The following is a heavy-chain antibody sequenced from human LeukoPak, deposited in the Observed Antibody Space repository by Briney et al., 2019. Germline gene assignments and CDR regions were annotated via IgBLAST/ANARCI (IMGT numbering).Heavy chain of an antibody. CDR3: ARAYSENAYVVNYFDH. CDR2: MFYSGST. Sequence: PSQTLSLTCTVSGGTISSGGHYWSWIRQHPGKGLEWIGYMFYSGSTYYNPSLKSRVTISVDTSKNHFTLKLTSVTAADTAVYYCARAYSENAYVVNYFDHWGQETGVSVSS. J-gene: IGHJ4*02. D-gene: IGHD5-12*01. V-gene: IGHV4-31*03. CDR1: GGTISSGGHY.